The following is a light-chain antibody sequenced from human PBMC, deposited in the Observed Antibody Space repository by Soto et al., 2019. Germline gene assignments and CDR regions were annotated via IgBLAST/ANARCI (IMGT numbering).Light chain of an antibody. CDR3: CSYTGSSVV. Sequence: QSVLTQPPSTSGTPGQRVTISCSGSRPNIGDYTVNWYQHLPGTAPKLLMYSNDRRPSGASNRFSGSKSGNTASLTISGLQAEDEADYYCCSYTGSSVVFGGGTKLTVL. J-gene: IGLJ2*01. V-gene: IGLV1-44*01. CDR2: SND. CDR1: RPNIGDYT.